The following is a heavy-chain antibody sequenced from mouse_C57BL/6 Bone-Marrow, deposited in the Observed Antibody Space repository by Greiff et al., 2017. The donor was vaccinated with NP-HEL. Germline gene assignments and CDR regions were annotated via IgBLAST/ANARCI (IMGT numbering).Heavy chain of an antibody. V-gene: IGHV10-1*01. Sequence: EVKLVESGGGLVQPKGSLKLSCAASGFSFNTYAMNWVRQAPGKGLEWVARIRSKSNNYATYYADSVKDRFTISRDDSESMLYLQMNNLKTEDTAMYYCVRQKLRYFDVWGTGTTVTVSS. CDR3: VRQKLRYFDV. D-gene: IGHD1-1*01. J-gene: IGHJ1*03. CDR2: IRSKSNNYAT. CDR1: GFSFNTYA.